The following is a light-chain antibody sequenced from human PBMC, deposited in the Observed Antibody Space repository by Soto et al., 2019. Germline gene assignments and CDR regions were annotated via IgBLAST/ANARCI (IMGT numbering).Light chain of an antibody. CDR3: QQYGSSPRT. V-gene: IGKV3-20*01. CDR1: RGVSANY. Sequence: DIVLTQSSGPLSLSPGEGATLSCRSSRGVSANYLAWYQQKPGQAPTLIIYGASIRAAGIPDRFSGSWSGTDCTLTIRRLEPDDVAVYYCQQYGSSPRTFGQGTKVDIK. J-gene: IGKJ1*01. CDR2: GAS.